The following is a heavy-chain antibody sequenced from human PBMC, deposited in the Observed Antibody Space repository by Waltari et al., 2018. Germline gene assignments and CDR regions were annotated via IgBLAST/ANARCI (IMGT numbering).Heavy chain of an antibody. J-gene: IGHJ4*02. CDR3: VRDDSTGHYYFDY. Sequence: EVQLVESGGDLVQPGGSLRLSCAASGFPFTNYWMGWVRQAPGKGLERVAKMNEDGSEKYYVDSVEGRFTISRDNAKNSLYLQMNSLRAEDTAVYYCVRDDSTGHYYFDYWGQGTLVTVSS. D-gene: IGHD3-22*01. V-gene: IGHV3-7*03. CDR1: GFPFTNYW. CDR2: MNEDGSEK.